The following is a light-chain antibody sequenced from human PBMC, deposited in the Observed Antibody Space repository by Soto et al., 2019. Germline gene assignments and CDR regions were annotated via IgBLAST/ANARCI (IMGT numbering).Light chain of an antibody. CDR1: QGISSY. CDR3: QQYYSYPHT. V-gene: IGKV1-8*01. J-gene: IGKJ1*01. Sequence: AIRMTQSPSSLSASTGDRVTITCRASQGISSYLAWYQQKPGKAPKLLIYAASTLQSGVPSRFSGSGSGTDFPLTISCLQSEDFATYYCQQYYSYPHTFGQGTKVEIK. CDR2: AAS.